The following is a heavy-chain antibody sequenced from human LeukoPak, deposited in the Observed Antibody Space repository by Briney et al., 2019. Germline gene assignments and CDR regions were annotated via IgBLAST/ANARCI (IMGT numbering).Heavy chain of an antibody. CDR2: ISYDGSNK. CDR3: ARAKYSSGWYYFDY. D-gene: IGHD6-19*01. CDR1: GFTFSSYG. Sequence: GGSLRLSCAASGFTFSSYGMHWVRQAPGKGLEWVAVISYDGSNKYYADSVKGRFTISRDNSKNTLYLQMNSLRAEDTAVYYCARAKYSSGWYYFDYWGQGTLVTVSS. J-gene: IGHJ4*02. V-gene: IGHV3-30*03.